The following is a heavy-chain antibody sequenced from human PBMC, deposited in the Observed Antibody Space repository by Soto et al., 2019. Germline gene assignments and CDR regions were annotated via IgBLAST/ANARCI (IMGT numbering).Heavy chain of an antibody. CDR3: ARGKVGQQLALDY. D-gene: IGHD6-13*01. CDR2: IYYSGST. J-gene: IGHJ4*02. CDR1: GGSISSYY. V-gene: IGHV4-59*01. Sequence: XATVTLTCTVSGGSISSYYWSWIRQPPGKGLEWIGYIYYSGSTNYNPSLKSRVTISVDTSKNQFSLKLSSVTAADTAVYYCARGKVGQQLALDYWGQGTLVTVSS.